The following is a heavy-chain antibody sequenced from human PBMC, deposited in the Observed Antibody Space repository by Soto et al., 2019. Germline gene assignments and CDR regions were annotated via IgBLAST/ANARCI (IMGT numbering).Heavy chain of an antibody. CDR1: GFTFSDYY. D-gene: IGHD3-22*01. CDR2: ISSSGDII. Sequence: QVQLVESGGGLVKPGGSLRLSCAASGFTFSDYYMSWIRQAPGKGLEWVSYISSSGDIIYYADSVKGRFTISRDNAKNSLYLQVNSLRAEDTAVYFCARDLGYYDSSGYFDYWGQGTLVTVSS. V-gene: IGHV3-11*01. J-gene: IGHJ4*02. CDR3: ARDLGYYDSSGYFDY.